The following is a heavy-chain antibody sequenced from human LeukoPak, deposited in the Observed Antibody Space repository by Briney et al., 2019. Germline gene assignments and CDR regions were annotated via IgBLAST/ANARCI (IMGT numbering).Heavy chain of an antibody. Sequence: SVKVSCKASGGTFSSYAISWVRQAPGQGLEWMGGIIPIFGTANYAQKFQGRVTITADESTSTAYMELSCLRSEDTAVYYCARTERITIFGVVINNWFDPWGQGTLVTVSS. V-gene: IGHV1-69*13. CDR2: IIPIFGTA. D-gene: IGHD3-3*01. J-gene: IGHJ5*02. CDR3: ARTERITIFGVVINNWFDP. CDR1: GGTFSSYA.